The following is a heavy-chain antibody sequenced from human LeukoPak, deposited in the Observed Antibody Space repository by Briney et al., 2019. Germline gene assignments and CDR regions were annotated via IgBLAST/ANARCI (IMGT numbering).Heavy chain of an antibody. Sequence: GGALILSCAASGFDFSSNLRHWVRPAPGRGLVWVSSITGDGISTNSADSEKGRFTISRDIAKNTFYLLMNRLRDDDTVVYCVAKDHYWSIGYSGRGALVTVSS. V-gene: IGHV3-74*01. CDR2: ITGDGIST. D-gene: IGHD3-3*01. J-gene: IGHJ4*02. CDR3: AKDHYWSIGY. CDR1: GFDFSSNL.